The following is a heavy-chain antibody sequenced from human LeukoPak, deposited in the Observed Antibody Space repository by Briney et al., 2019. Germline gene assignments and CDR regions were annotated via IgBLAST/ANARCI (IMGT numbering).Heavy chain of an antibody. J-gene: IGHJ3*02. CDR2: IIPIFDSA. CDR3: APYLEPHDAFDI. D-gene: IGHD1-20*01. Sequence: GSSVKVSCKASGGTFTNYAFNWVRQAPGQGLEWMGRIIPIFDSAHYAQRFQGRITITTDESSTTAYMTLSSLTSDDTAVYYCAPYLEPHDAFDIWGQGTMVTVSS. V-gene: IGHV1-69*05. CDR1: GGTFTNYA.